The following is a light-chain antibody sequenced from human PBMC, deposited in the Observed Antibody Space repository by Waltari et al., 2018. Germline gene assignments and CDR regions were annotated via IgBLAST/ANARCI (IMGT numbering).Light chain of an antibody. CDR2: DAS. V-gene: IGKV3-11*01. J-gene: IGKJ2*01. Sequence: EIVLTQSPATLSLSPGARAPLSCRASQSVSSYLAWYQQKPGQAPRLLIYDASNRATGIPARFSGSGSGTDFTLTISSLEPEDFAVYYWQQRSNWYTFGQGTKLEIK. CDR3: QQRSNWYT. CDR1: QSVSSY.